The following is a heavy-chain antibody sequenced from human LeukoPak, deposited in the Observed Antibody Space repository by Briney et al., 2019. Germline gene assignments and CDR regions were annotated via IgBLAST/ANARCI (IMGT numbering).Heavy chain of an antibody. Sequence: PSETLSLTCAVYGGSFSGYYWSWIRQPPGKGLEWIGEINHSGSTNYNPSLKSRVTISVDTSKNQFSLKLSSVTAADTAVYYCARVYMVRGLRSIWFDPWGQGTLVTVSS. D-gene: IGHD3-10*01. CDR1: GGSFSGYY. J-gene: IGHJ5*02. CDR3: ARVYMVRGLRSIWFDP. V-gene: IGHV4-34*01. CDR2: INHSGST.